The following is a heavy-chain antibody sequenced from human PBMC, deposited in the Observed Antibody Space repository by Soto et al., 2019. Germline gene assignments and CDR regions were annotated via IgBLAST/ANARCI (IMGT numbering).Heavy chain of an antibody. J-gene: IGHJ6*02. CDR1: GFSLSTSGVC. V-gene: IGHV2-5*01. D-gene: IGHD6-6*01. CDR2: IYWNDDK. CDR3: AVSYSSSSNYYYGMDV. Sequence: SGPTLVNPTQTLRLTCPFSGFSLSTSGVCVGWMCQPPGKALEWLALIYWNDDKRYSPSLKSRLTITKDTSKNHVVLTMTNMDPVDTATYYWAVSYSSSSNYYYGMDVWGQGTTVTVSS.